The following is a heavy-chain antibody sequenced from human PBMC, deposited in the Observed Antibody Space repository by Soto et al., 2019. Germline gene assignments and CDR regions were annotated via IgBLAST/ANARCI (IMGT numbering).Heavy chain of an antibody. CDR1: GFTFNKYL. J-gene: IGHJ4*02. Sequence: EVQLLVSGGDLVQPGGSLRLSCAASGFTFNKYLMTWVRQAPGKGLEWVSAVSLSGGDTWYADSVKGRFTISRDNSRNTLYLQMNSLRAEDTAVYYCAKNFRYSFDWGQGTLVTVSS. CDR3: AKNFRYSFD. CDR2: VSLSGGDT. D-gene: IGHD2-21*01. V-gene: IGHV3-23*01.